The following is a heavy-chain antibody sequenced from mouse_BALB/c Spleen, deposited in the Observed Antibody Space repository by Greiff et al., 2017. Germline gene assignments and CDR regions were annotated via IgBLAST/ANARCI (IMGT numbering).Heavy chain of an antibody. V-gene: IGHV1-26*01. Sequence: EVQLQQSGPELVKPGASVKISCKASGYSFTGYYMHWVKQSHVKSLEWIGRINPYNGATSYNQNFKDKASLTVDKSSSTAYMELHSLTSEDSAVYYCARSDYGSSLRAMDYWGQGTSVTVSS. D-gene: IGHD1-1*01. J-gene: IGHJ4*01. CDR3: ARSDYGSSLRAMDY. CDR2: INPYNGAT. CDR1: GYSFTGYY.